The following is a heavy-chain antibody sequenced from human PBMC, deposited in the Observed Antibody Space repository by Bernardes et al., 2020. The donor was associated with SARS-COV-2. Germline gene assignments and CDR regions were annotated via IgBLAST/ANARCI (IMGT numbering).Heavy chain of an antibody. CDR1: GGSISSYY. D-gene: IGHD1-26*01. CDR3: ARDSPDSGSYGGTLDV. V-gene: IGHV4-59*01. Sequence: SETLSLTCTVSGGSISSYYWSWIRQPPGKGLEWIGYIYYSGSTNYNPSLKSRVTISVDTSKNQFSLKLSSVTAADTAVYYCARDSPDSGSYGGTLDVWGQGTTVTVSS. J-gene: IGHJ6*02. CDR2: IYYSGST.